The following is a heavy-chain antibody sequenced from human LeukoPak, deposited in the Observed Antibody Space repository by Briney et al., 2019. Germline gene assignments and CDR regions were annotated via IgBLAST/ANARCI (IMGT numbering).Heavy chain of an antibody. CDR3: ARDSIYCSSTSCYRYFQH. CDR2: ISSIGGST. Sequence: PGGSLRLSRAASGFTFSSYAMHWVRQGPGKGLEYVSAISSIGGSTYYANSVKGRFTISRDNSKNTLYLQMGSLRAEDMAVYYCARDSIYCSSTSCYRYFQHWGQGTLVTVSS. V-gene: IGHV3-64*01. CDR1: GFTFSSYA. J-gene: IGHJ1*01. D-gene: IGHD2-2*01.